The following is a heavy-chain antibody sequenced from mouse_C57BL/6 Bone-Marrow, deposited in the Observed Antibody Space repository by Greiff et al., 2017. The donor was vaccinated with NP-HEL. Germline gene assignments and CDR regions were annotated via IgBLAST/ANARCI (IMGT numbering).Heavy chain of an antibody. Sequence: QVQLQQPGAELVKPGASVKVSCKASGYTFTSYWMHWVKQRPGQGLEWIGRIHPSDSVTNYNQKFKGKATLTVDKSSSTAYMQLSSLTSEDAAVYYCEIAPPFLRPVRDAMDYWGQGTSVTVSS. CDR2: IHPSDSVT. D-gene: IGHD1-2*01. CDR3: EIAPPFLRPVRDAMDY. V-gene: IGHV1-74*01. J-gene: IGHJ4*01. CDR1: GYTFTSYW.